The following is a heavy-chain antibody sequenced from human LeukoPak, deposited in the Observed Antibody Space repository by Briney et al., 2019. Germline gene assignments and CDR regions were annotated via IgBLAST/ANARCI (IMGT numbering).Heavy chain of an antibody. CDR1: GFTFSSYA. Sequence: GRSLRLSCSASGFTFSSYAMHWVRQAPGKGLEWVAVVPHDGSSKYYTDSVKGRFTISRDNSKNTLYLQMNSLRGEDTAVYYCARGDGYNFFDYWGQGTLVTVSS. D-gene: IGHD5-24*01. V-gene: IGHV3-30-3*01. CDR2: VPHDGSSK. CDR3: ARGDGYNFFDY. J-gene: IGHJ4*02.